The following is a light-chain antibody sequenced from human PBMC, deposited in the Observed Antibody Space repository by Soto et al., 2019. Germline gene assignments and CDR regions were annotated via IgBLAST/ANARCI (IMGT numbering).Light chain of an antibody. Sequence: VLTQSPVTLSLSPVERATLSSRASQSVGSYLAWYQQKPGQAPRLLIYDASNRATGIPARFSGSGSGTDFTLTISGLEPEDFAVYYCQQRKNWQVTFGQGTRLE. V-gene: IGKV3-11*01. J-gene: IGKJ5*01. CDR1: QSVGSY. CDR2: DAS. CDR3: QQRKNWQVT.